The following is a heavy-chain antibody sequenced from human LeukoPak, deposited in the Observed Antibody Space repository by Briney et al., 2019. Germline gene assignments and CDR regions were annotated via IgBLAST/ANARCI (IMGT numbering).Heavy chain of an antibody. CDR2: IYYSGST. Sequence: SETLSLTCTVSGGSISSYYWSWIRQPPGKGLEWIGYIYYSGSTNYNPSLKSRVTISADTSKNQFSLKLSSVTAADTAVYYCARENYDFWSGYSRWFDPWGQGTLVTVSS. D-gene: IGHD3-3*01. V-gene: IGHV4-59*01. CDR3: ARENYDFWSGYSRWFDP. CDR1: GGSISSYY. J-gene: IGHJ5*02.